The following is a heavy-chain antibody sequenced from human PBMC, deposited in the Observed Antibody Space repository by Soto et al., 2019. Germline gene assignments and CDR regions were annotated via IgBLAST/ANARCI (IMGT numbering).Heavy chain of an antibody. D-gene: IGHD6-13*01. J-gene: IGHJ3*02. CDR3: VKRVYGDAFDI. V-gene: IGHV3-64D*06. CDR2: ISSNGGST. Sequence: EVQLVESGGGLVQPGGSLRLSCSASGFTFSSYAMHWVRQAPGKGLEYVSAISSNGGSTYYADSVKGRFTISRDNSKNTLYLQMSSLRAEDTAVYYCVKRVYGDAFDIWGQGTMVTVSS. CDR1: GFTFSSYA.